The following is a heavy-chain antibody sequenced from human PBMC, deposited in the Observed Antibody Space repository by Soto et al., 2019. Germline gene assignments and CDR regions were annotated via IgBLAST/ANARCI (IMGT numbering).Heavy chain of an antibody. CDR2: IIPIFGTA. CDR3: ARGGSGSSSQPVGGAFDI. Sequence: SVKGSCKASGGTFSSYAISWVRQAPGQGREWMGGIIPIFGTANYAQKFQGRVTITADKSTSTAYMELSSLRSEDTAVYYCARGGSGSSSQPVGGAFDIWGQGTMVTVSS. J-gene: IGHJ3*02. V-gene: IGHV1-69*06. CDR1: GGTFSSYA. D-gene: IGHD3-10*01.